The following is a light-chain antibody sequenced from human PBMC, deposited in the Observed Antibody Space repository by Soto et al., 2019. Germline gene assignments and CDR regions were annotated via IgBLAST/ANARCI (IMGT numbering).Light chain of an antibody. CDR3: SSYTSSSTLAYV. J-gene: IGLJ1*01. Sequence: SALTQPASVSASPGQSITISCTGTSSDVGAYNYVSWYQQHPGKAPKLMIYEVSNRPSGVSNRFSGSKSGSTASLTISGLQAEDEADYYCSSYTSSSTLAYVFGTGTKLTVL. CDR1: SSDVGAYNY. V-gene: IGLV2-14*01. CDR2: EVS.